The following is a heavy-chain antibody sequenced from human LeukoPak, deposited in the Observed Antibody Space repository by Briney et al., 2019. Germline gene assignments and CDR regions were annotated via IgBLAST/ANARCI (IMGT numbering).Heavy chain of an antibody. D-gene: IGHD6-13*01. CDR3: ARDFHSWSAAGTNY. CDR1: GGTFSSYA. Sequence: SAKVSCKASGGTFSSYAISWVRQAPGQGLEWMGRIIPILGIANYAQKFQGRVTITADKSTSTAYMELSSLRSEDTAVYYCARDFHSWSAAGTNYWGQGTLVTVSS. J-gene: IGHJ4*02. CDR2: IIPILGIA. V-gene: IGHV1-69*04.